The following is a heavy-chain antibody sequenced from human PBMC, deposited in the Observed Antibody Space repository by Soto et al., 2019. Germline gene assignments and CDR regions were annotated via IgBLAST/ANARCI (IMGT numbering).Heavy chain of an antibody. CDR2: IRSKADGGTI. J-gene: IGHJ4*02. D-gene: IGHD4-4*01. Sequence: EVQLVESGGGLVRPGGSLRLSCVASGYTFNNAWMNWVRQAPWKGLEWVGRIRSKADGGTIDYAAPVKDRFTISRDDSKNTLHLQMNSLKTEDTAVYYCTREPDYSNYFEYWGQGTLVTVSS. CDR1: GYTFNNAW. V-gene: IGHV3-15*07. CDR3: TREPDYSNYFEY.